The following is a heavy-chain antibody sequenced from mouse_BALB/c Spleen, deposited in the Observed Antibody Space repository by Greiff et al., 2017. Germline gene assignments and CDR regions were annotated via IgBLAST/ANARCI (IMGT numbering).Heavy chain of an antibody. CDR3: ARGDGNQPFAY. V-gene: IGHV3-2*02. CDR2: ISYSGST. D-gene: IGHD2-1*01. J-gene: IGHJ3*01. CDR1: GYSITSDYA. Sequence: VQLKESGPGLVKPSQSLSLTCTVTGYSITSDYAWNWIRQFPGNKLEWMGYISYSGSTSYNPSLKSRISITRDTSKNQFFLQLNSVTTEDTATYYCARGDGNQPFAYWGQGTLVTVSA.